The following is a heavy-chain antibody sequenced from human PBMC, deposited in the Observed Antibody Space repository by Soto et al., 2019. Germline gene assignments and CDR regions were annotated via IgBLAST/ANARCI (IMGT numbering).Heavy chain of an antibody. D-gene: IGHD1-26*01. CDR3: ARREIQGPIDY. CDR2: IYYSGTT. J-gene: IGHJ4*02. V-gene: IGHV4-28*01. CDR1: GYSISSSNW. Sequence: VQLQESGPGLVKPSDTLSLTCAVSGYSISSSNWWGWIRQPPGKGLEWIGYIYYSGTTYYNPSLKSRVTMSVDTSKNQFSLTLTSVTAVDTTVYYCARREIQGPIDYWGQGTLVTVSS.